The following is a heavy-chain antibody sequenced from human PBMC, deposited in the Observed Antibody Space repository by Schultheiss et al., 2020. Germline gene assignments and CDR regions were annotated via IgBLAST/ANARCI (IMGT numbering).Heavy chain of an antibody. D-gene: IGHD6-13*01. Sequence: GGSLRLSCAASGFTFSSYAMSWVRQAPGKGLEWVSAISGSGGSTYYADSVKGRFTISRDNSKNTLYLQMNSLRAEDTAVYYCARASASSWIREYYYYGMDVWGQGTTVTVSS. CDR2: ISGSGGST. V-gene: IGHV3-23*01. J-gene: IGHJ6*02. CDR3: ARASASSWIREYYYYGMDV. CDR1: GFTFSSYA.